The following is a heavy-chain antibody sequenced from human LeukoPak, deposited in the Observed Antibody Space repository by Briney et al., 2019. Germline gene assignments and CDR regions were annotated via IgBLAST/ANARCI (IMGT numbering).Heavy chain of an antibody. CDR3: AKALQRGVAFDI. V-gene: IGHV1-69*13. D-gene: IGHD3-10*01. J-gene: IGHJ3*02. CDR1: GGTFSSYA. CDR2: IIPIFGTA. Sequence: SVKVSCKASGGTFSSYAISWVRQAPGQGLEWMGGIIPIFGTANYAQKFQGRVTITADESTSTAYMELSSLRSEDTAVYYCAKALQRGVAFDIWGQGTMVTVSS.